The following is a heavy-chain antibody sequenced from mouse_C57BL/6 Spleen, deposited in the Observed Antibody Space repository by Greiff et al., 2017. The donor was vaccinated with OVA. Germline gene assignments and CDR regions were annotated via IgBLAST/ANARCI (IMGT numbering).Heavy chain of an antibody. Sequence: ESGPGLVKPSQSLSLTCSVTGYSITSGYYWNWIRQFPGNKLEWMGYISYDGSNNYHPSLKNRISITRDTSKNQFFLKLNSVTTEDTATYYCARDSSDAMDYWGQGTSVTVSS. D-gene: IGHD3-1*01. CDR2: ISYDGSN. CDR1: GYSITSGYY. CDR3: ARDSSDAMDY. J-gene: IGHJ4*01. V-gene: IGHV3-6*01.